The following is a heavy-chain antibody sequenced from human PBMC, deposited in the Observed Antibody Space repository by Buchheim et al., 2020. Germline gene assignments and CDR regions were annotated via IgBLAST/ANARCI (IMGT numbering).Heavy chain of an antibody. CDR2: INGRGDNT. CDR1: GFTFTSYL. CDR3: AKVGSSAYFFES. V-gene: IGHV3-23*01. Sequence: EVGLLESGGSLAQPGGSLILSCAASGFTFTSYLMMWVRQGPGKGLECVSTINGRGDNTYYADSVKGRFIISRDTSTHTLYFRMDSLRVEDTAIYYCAKVGSSAYFFESWGRGTL. J-gene: IGHJ4*02.